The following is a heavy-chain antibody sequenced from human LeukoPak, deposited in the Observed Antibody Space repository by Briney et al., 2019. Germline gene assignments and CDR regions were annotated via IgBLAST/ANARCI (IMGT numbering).Heavy chain of an antibody. D-gene: IGHD5-12*01. V-gene: IGHV5-51*01. CDR2: IYPGDSDT. J-gene: IGHJ4*02. CDR3: ARPTLHVDIVDTIGPIDY. Sequence: GESLKISCKGSGYSFTSYWIGWVRQMPGKGLEWMGIIYPGDSDTRYSPSFQGQVTISADKSISTAYLQWSSLKASDTAMYYCARPTLHVDIVDTIGPIDYWGQGTLVTVSS. CDR1: GYSFTSYW.